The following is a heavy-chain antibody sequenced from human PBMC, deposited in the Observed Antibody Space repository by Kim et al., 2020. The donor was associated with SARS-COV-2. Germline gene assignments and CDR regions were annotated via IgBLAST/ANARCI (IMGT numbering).Heavy chain of an antibody. D-gene: IGHD6-19*01. CDR2: VNNGNNP. J-gene: IGHJ4*02. Sequence: GGSLRLSCEASGFTFGNYAMSWVRQGPGRGLEWVASVNNGNNPYYANSVKGRFTVPRDNAKNLFYLQMGSLRAEDTALYYCAKDHPSRGWPTFDSWGQGTLVTVSS. CDR3: AKDHPSRGWPTFDS. V-gene: IGHV3-23*01. CDR1: GFTFGNYA.